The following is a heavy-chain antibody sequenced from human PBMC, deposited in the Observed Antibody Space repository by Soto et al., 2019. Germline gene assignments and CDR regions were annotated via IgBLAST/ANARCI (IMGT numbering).Heavy chain of an antibody. CDR3: AKELRSLEWLLWIPDSDY. CDR2: ISGSGGYT. D-gene: IGHD3-3*01. CDR1: GFTFKNYA. V-gene: IGHV3-23*01. Sequence: PGGSLRLSCAASGFTFKNYAMNWVRQAPGKGLEWVSGISGSGGYTKYAASVKGRFTISRDNSKNTLYLQMNSPRAEDTAVYYCAKELRSLEWLLWIPDSDYWGQGTLVTVSS. J-gene: IGHJ4*02.